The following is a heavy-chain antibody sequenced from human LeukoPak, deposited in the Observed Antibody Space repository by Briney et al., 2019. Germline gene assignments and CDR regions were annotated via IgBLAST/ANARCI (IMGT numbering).Heavy chain of an antibody. J-gene: IGHJ4*02. CDR3: ARDCSRTMCYADY. D-gene: IGHD2-2*01. CDR2: IKQDGSEK. Sequence: SGGSLRLSCAASGFTFSSYWMSWVRQAPGKGLEWVANIKQDGSEKYYVDSVKGRFTISRDNAKNSLYLQMNSLRAEDTAVYFCARDCSRTMCYADYWGQGTRVTVSS. V-gene: IGHV3-7*01. CDR1: GFTFSSYW.